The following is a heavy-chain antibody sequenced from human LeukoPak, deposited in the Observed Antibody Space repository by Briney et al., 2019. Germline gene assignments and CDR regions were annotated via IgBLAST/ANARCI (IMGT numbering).Heavy chain of an antibody. D-gene: IGHD2-15*01. CDR3: RASDAQGRGFDF. CDR2: ISSDGGST. Sequence: GGSLRLSCSASGFTFSSYAMHWVRQVPGKGLEYVAAISSDGGSTFYADSVRGRFTISRDNAKNTLYLQMSSLRAEDTAVCYCRASDAQGRGFDFWGQGTLVTVSS. J-gene: IGHJ4*02. CDR1: GFTFSSYA. V-gene: IGHV3-64D*06.